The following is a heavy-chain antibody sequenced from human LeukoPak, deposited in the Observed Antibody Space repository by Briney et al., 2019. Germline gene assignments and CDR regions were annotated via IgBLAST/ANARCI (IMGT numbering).Heavy chain of an antibody. J-gene: IGHJ5*02. CDR1: GGSFSGYY. D-gene: IGHD3-3*01. CDR3: ARGGLRFLEWLSRPNWFDP. CDR2: INHSGST. V-gene: IGHV4-34*01. Sequence: SETLSLTCAVYGGSFSGYYWSWIRQPPGKGLEWIGEINHSGSTNYNPSLKSRVTISVDTSKNQFSLKLSSVTAADTAVYYCARGGLRFLEWLSRPNWFDPWGQGTLVTVSS.